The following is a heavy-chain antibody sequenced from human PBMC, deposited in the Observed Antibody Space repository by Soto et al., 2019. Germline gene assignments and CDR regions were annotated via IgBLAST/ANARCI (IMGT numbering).Heavy chain of an antibody. Sequence: SETLSLTCTVSGGSISSYYWSWIRQPPGKGLEWIGYIYYSGSTNYNPSLKSRVTISVDTSKNQFSLKLSSVTAADTAVYYCARGPWEMGLDYWGQGTLVTVSS. V-gene: IGHV4-59*01. D-gene: IGHD1-26*01. J-gene: IGHJ4*02. CDR1: GGSISSYY. CDR3: ARGPWEMGLDY. CDR2: IYYSGST.